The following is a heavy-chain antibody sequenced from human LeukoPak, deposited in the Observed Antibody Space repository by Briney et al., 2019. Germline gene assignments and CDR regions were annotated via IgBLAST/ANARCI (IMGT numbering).Heavy chain of an antibody. CDR2: IYTSGST. V-gene: IGHV4-4*08. J-gene: IGHJ4*02. CDR1: GGSISSYY. Sequence: SETLSLTCTVSGGSISSYYWSWIRQPPGKGLEWIGYIYTSGSTNYNPSLKSRVTMSVDTSKNQFSLMLTSVTAADTAVYYCARGSYSYPPDYWGQGTLVTVSS. D-gene: IGHD5-18*01. CDR3: ARGSYSYPPDY.